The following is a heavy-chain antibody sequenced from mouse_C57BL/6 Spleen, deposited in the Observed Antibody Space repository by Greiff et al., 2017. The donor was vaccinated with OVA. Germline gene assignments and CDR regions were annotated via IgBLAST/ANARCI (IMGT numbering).Heavy chain of an antibody. J-gene: IGHJ3*01. V-gene: IGHV5-4*01. Sequence: EVQLQESGGGLVKPGGSLKLSCAASGFTFSSYAMSWVRQTPEKRLEWVATISDGGSYTYYPDNVKGRFTISRDNAKNNLYLQMSHLKSEDTAMYYCARDDNGNWFAYWGQGTLVTVSA. D-gene: IGHD2-1*01. CDR3: ARDDNGNWFAY. CDR2: ISDGGSYT. CDR1: GFTFSSYA.